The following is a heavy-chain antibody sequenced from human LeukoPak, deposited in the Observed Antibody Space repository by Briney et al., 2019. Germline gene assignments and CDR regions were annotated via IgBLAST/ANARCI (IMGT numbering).Heavy chain of an antibody. Sequence: GGSLRLSCAASGFTFRNYAMSWVRQAPGKGLEWVSTIGGSGDNAYYADSVKGRFTISRDNSKNTLSLQMNGLRAEDTAVYYCARAPLQVVVLTTPHNWWFDLWGRGTLVTVSS. CDR2: IGGSGDNA. CDR1: GFTFRNYA. CDR3: ARAPLQVVVLTTPHNWWFDL. V-gene: IGHV3-23*01. D-gene: IGHD2-21*02. J-gene: IGHJ2*01.